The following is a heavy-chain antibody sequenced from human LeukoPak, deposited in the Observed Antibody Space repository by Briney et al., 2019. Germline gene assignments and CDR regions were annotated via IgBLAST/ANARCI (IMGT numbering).Heavy chain of an antibody. CDR1: GGSISSSSYY. CDR2: INHSGST. J-gene: IGHJ3*02. CDR3: ARGNPGYAFDI. Sequence: SETLSLTCTVSGGSISSSSYYWGWIRQPPGKGLEWIGEINHSGSTNYNPSLKSRVTISVDTSKNQFSLKLNSVTAADTAVYYCARGNPGYAFDIWGQGTMVTVSS. V-gene: IGHV4-39*07.